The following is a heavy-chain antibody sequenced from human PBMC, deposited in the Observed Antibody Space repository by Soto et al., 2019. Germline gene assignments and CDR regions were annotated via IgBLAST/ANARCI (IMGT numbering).Heavy chain of an antibody. J-gene: IGHJ6*02. CDR1: GSSFSAYA. CDR2: VDRSGEIA. CDR3: AKGGFWVHYGTAV. D-gene: IGHD3-16*01. Sequence: EVQLSESGGGLVQFGGSLRLSCAASGSSFSAYATNWVRQAPGKALEWVSAVDRSGEIAYYADSVTGRFTISRDNVKTTLSLQMNSPRAEATAVYYCAKGGFWVHYGTAVWGPGTTVTVSS. V-gene: IGHV3-23*01.